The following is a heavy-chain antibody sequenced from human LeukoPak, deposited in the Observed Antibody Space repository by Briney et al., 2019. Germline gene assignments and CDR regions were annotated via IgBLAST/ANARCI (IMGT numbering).Heavy chain of an antibody. D-gene: IGHD3-10*01. CDR2: INHSGST. Sequence: SETLSLTCAVYGGSFSGYYWSWIRQPPGKGLGWIGEINHSGSTNYNPSLKSRVTISVDTSKNQFSLKLSSVTAADTAVYYCARSYPYYYGSGSPFDYWGQGTLVTVSS. J-gene: IGHJ4*02. V-gene: IGHV4-34*01. CDR3: ARSYPYYYGSGSPFDY. CDR1: GGSFSGYY.